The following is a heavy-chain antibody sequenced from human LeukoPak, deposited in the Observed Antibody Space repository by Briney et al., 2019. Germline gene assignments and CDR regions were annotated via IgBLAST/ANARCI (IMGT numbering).Heavy chain of an antibody. V-gene: IGHV4-4*09. CDR3: ARHGRSCYYYYMDV. J-gene: IGHJ6*03. D-gene: IGHD6-13*01. CDR2: IYTSGST. Sequence: TSETLSLTCTVSGGSISSYYWSWIRQPPGKGLEWIGYIYTSGSTNYNPSLKSRVTISVDTSKNQFSLKLSSVTAADTAVYYCARHGRSCYYYYMDVWGKGTTVTVSS. CDR1: GGSISSYY.